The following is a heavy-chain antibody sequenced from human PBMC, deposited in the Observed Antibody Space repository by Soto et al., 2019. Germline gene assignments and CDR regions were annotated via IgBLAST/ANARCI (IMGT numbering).Heavy chain of an antibody. D-gene: IGHD6-13*01. J-gene: IGHJ6*02. CDR3: AKDEQQHLLGYYYYGMDV. CDR2: ISYDGSNK. CDR1: GFTFSSYG. Sequence: GGSLRLSCAASGFTFSSYGMHWVRQAPGKGLEWVAVISYDGSNKYYADSVKGRFTISRDNSKNTLYLQMNSLRAEDTAVYYCAKDEQQHLLGYYYYGMDVWAQGTTVTVS. V-gene: IGHV3-30*18.